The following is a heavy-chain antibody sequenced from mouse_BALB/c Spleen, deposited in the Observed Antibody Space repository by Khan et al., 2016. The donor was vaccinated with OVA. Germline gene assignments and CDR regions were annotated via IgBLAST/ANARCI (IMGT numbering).Heavy chain of an antibody. CDR2: IYSGNVNT. CDR1: GYAFTTYY. CDR3: TRDDYYDGDAMDY. Sequence: QVQLQQSGPELVKPGASVRISCKASGYAFTTYYIHWVKQRPGQGLEWIGWIYSGNVNTKYHEKSTGKATLTADKSYSTVYMQLISLTSEASAVYFCTRDDYYDGDAMDYWGQGTSVTVSS. V-gene: IGHV1S56*01. D-gene: IGHD1-1*01. J-gene: IGHJ4*01.